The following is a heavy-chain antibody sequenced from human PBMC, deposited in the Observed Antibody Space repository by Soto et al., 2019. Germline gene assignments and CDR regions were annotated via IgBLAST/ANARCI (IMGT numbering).Heavy chain of an antibody. CDR3: TTDNESIVRWDSY. J-gene: IGHJ4*02. Sequence: GGSLRLSCAASGFTFSNAWMSWVRQAPGKGLEWVGRIKSKTDGGTTDYAAPVKGRFTISRDDSKNTLYLQMNSLKTEDTAVYYCTTDNESIVRWDSYWGQGTLVTVSS. CDR2: IKSKTDGGTT. D-gene: IGHD1-26*01. V-gene: IGHV3-15*01. CDR1: GFTFSNAW.